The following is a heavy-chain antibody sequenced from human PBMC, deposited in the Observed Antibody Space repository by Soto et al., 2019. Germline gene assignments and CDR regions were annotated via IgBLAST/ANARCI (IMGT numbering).Heavy chain of an antibody. D-gene: IGHD4-17*01. V-gene: IGHV2-5*02. J-gene: IGHJ4*02. CDR3: EHRRNYGDYDY. CDR1: GFSLSTTGAG. CDR2: IYWDEDK. Sequence: QITLKESGPTLVKPTQTLTLTCTFSGFSLSTTGAGVGWVRQPPGKALEWLALIYWDEDKTYSPSLKSRLTITKDTSKNQVVLTMTHMDPVDTATSYCEHRRNYGDYDYWGQGTLVTVSS.